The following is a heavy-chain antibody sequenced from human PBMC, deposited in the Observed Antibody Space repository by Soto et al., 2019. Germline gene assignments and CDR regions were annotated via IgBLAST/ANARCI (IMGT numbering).Heavy chain of an antibody. CDR3: ARFIGLERRFGWFDT. Sequence: PSETLSLTCTVSGGSISSYYWSWIRQPPGKGLEWIGYIYYSGSTNYNPSLKSRVTISVDTSKNQFSLKLSSVTAADTAVYYCARFIGLERRFGWFDTWGQGTLVTVSS. CDR2: IYYSGST. J-gene: IGHJ5*02. D-gene: IGHD1-1*01. CDR1: GGSISSYY. V-gene: IGHV4-59*01.